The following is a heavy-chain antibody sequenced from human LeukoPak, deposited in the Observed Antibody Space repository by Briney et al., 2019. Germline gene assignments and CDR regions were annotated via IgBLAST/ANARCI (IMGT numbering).Heavy chain of an antibody. CDR1: GGSFSGYY. D-gene: IGHD3-22*01. V-gene: IGHV4-34*01. CDR2: INHSGST. J-gene: IGHJ4*02. CDR3: ARTNYYDSSGYYSLDY. Sequence: SETLSLTCAVSGGSFSGYYWSWIRQPPGKGLEWIGEINHSGSTNYNPSLKSRVTISVGTSKNQLSLKLSSATAADTAFYYCARTNYYDSSGYYSLDYWGQGTLVTVSS.